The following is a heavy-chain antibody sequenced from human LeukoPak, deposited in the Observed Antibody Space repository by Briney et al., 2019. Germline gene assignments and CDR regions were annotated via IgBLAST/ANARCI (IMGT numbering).Heavy chain of an antibody. CDR2: ISSSSSYI. CDR1: GFTFSSYS. CDR3: ARGAGECSGGSCYVINWFDP. Sequence: GGSLRPSXAASGFTFSSYSMNWVRQAPGKGLEWVSSISSSSSYIYYADSVNARFTMSRDNAKNSLYLQMNSLRAEDTAVYYCARGAGECSGGSCYVINWFDPWGQGTLVTVSS. D-gene: IGHD2-15*01. V-gene: IGHV3-21*06. J-gene: IGHJ5*02.